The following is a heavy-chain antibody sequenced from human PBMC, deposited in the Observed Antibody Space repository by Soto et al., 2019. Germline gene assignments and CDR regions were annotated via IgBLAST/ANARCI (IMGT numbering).Heavy chain of an antibody. Sequence: GGSLRLSCAASGFTFSSYAMSWVRQAPGKGLEWVSAISGSGGSTYYADSVKGRFTISRDNSKNTLYLQMNSLRAEDTAVYYCAKSGGRTRKITGTTPYYYYYSMDVWGKGPTVTVSS. D-gene: IGHD1-20*01. V-gene: IGHV3-23*01. CDR2: ISGSGGST. CDR1: GFTFSSYA. CDR3: AKSGGRTRKITGTTPYYYYYSMDV. J-gene: IGHJ6*03.